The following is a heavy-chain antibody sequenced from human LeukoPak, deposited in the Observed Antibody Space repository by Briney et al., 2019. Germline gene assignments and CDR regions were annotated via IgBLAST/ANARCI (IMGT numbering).Heavy chain of an antibody. J-gene: IGHJ4*02. V-gene: IGHV4-59*08. CDR2: IYYSGST. Sequence: PSETLSLTCTVSGGSISTYYWSWIRQPPGKGLEWIGYIYYSGSTNYNPSLKSRVTISVDTSKNQFSLKLSSVTAADTAVYYCARLTTGYFDYWGQGTLVTVSS. CDR1: GGSISTYY. D-gene: IGHD1-1*01. CDR3: ARLTTGYFDY.